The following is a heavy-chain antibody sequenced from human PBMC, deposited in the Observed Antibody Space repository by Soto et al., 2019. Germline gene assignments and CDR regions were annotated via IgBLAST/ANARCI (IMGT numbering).Heavy chain of an antibody. J-gene: IGHJ4*02. V-gene: IGHV4-34*01. CDR2: INHSGST. D-gene: IGHD3-22*01. Sequence: QVQLQQWGAGLLKPSETLSLTCAVYGGSFSGYYWSWIRQPPGKGLEWIGEINHSGSTNYNPSLNSRVTISVDPSKNQFSLKLSSVTASDTAVYYGARGLVILRDWGQGTLVTVSS. CDR3: ARGLVILRD. CDR1: GGSFSGYY.